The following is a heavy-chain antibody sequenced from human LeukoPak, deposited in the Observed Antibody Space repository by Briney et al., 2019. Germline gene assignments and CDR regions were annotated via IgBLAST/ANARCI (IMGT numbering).Heavy chain of an antibody. CDR1: GFTFSSYA. D-gene: IGHD6-13*01. Sequence: GGSLRLSCAASGFTFSSYAMSWVRQAPGKGLEWVSAISGSGGSTYYADSFKGRFTISRDNSKNTLYLQMHSLRAEDTAVYYCAKDGTAAAGTVVDYWGQGTLVTVSS. CDR2: ISGSGGST. J-gene: IGHJ4*02. CDR3: AKDGTAAAGTVVDY. V-gene: IGHV3-23*01.